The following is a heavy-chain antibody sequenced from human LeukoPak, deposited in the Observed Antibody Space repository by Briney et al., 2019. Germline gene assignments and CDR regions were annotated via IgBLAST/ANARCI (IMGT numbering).Heavy chain of an antibody. CDR1: GFTFSSYA. J-gene: IGHJ4*02. CDR2: ISYDGSNK. V-gene: IGHV3-30-3*01. CDR3: AREGPTTPHLEMATTDY. D-gene: IGHD5-24*01. Sequence: GGSLRLSCAASGFTFSSYAMHWVRQAPGKGLEWVAVISYDGSNKYYADSVKGRFTISRDNAKNSLYLQMNSLRAEDTAVYYCAREGPTTPHLEMATTDYWGQGTLVTVSS.